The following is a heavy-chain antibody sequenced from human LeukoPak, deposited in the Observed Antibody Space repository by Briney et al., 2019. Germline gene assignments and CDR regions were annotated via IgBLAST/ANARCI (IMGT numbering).Heavy chain of an antibody. D-gene: IGHD3-22*01. Sequence: SETLSLTCTVSDDSINTYYWSWIRQPPGKGLEWIGYIYHSGSTNYNPSLRSRVTISVDTSKSQLSLKLNSVTAADTAVYFCARVRWLHAYYSYYYMDVWGRGTTVSISS. CDR3: ARVRWLHAYYSYYYMDV. CDR2: IYHSGST. CDR1: DDSINTYY. J-gene: IGHJ6*03. V-gene: IGHV4-59*01.